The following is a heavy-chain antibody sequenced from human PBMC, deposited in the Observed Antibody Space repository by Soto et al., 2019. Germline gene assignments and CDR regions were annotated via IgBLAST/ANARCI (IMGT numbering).Heavy chain of an antibody. CDR1: GGSISSYY. CDR3: ARDSGYNYGYFRWFDP. V-gene: IGHV4-59*01. Sequence: SETLSLTCTVSGGSISSYYWSWLRQPPGKGLEWIGYIYYTGNTNYNPALESRVTISVDTSKNQFSLKLSSVTAADTAFYYCARDSGYNYGYFRWFDPWGQGTLVTVSS. J-gene: IGHJ5*02. CDR2: IYYTGNT. D-gene: IGHD5-18*01.